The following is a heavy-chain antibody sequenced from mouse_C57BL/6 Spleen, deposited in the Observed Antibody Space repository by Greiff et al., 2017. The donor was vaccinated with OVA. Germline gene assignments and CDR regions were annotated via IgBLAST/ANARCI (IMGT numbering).Heavy chain of an antibody. J-gene: IGHJ2*01. V-gene: IGHV1-26*01. D-gene: IGHD4-1*01. CDR1: GYTFTDYY. CDR2: INPNNGGT. CDR3: AREKETGTDFDY. Sequence: EVQLQQSGPELVKPGASVKISCKASGYTFTDYYMNWVKQSHGKSLEWIGDINPNNGGTSYNQKFKGKATLTVDKSSSTAYMELRSLTSEDSAVYYCAREKETGTDFDYWGQGTTLTVSS.